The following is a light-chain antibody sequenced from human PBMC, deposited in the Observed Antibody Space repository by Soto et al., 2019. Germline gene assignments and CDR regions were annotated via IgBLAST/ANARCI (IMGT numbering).Light chain of an antibody. J-gene: IGKJ1*01. V-gene: IGKV3D-15*01. CDR1: QSVSSY. Sequence: EIVLTQSPATLSLSPGERATLSCRASQSVSSYLAWYQQKPGQAPRLLIYDASSRATGIPARFSGSGSGTEFTLIISSLQSEDSAVYYWQHYNSCLWTFGQGTKVDIK. CDR2: DAS. CDR3: QHYNSCLWT.